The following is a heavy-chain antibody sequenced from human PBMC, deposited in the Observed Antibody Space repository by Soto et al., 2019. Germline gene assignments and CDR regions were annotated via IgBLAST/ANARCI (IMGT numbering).Heavy chain of an antibody. J-gene: IGHJ5*02. CDR3: ARLARFDP. V-gene: IGHV3-21*01. Sequence: EVHLVESGGGLIQPGGSLRLSCAASGFTVSSTYMSWVRQAPGKGLEWVSSISSSSSYIYYADSVKGRFTISRDNAKNSLYLQMNSLRAEDTAVYYCARLARFDPWGQGTLVTVSS. CDR2: ISSSSSYI. CDR1: GFTVSSTY.